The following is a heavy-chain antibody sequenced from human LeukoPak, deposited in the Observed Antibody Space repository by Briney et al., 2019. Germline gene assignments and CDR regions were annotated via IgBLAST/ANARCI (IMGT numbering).Heavy chain of an antibody. CDR3: ARGRGSSSWYDY. Sequence: ASVKVSCKASGYTSTSYDINWVRQATGQGLEWMGWMNPNSGNTGYAQKFQGRVTMTRNTSISTAYMELSSLRSEDTAVYYCARGRGSSSWYDYWGQGTLVTVSS. CDR1: GYTSTSYD. D-gene: IGHD6-13*01. V-gene: IGHV1-8*01. CDR2: MNPNSGNT. J-gene: IGHJ4*02.